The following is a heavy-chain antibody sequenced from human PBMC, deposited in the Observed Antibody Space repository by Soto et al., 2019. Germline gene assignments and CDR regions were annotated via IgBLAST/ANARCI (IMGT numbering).Heavy chain of an antibody. V-gene: IGHV4-39*02. Sequence: LSLTCTVSGGSISSSSYYWGWIRQPPGKGLEWIGSIYYSGSTYYNPSLKSRVTISVDTSKNQFSLKLSSVTAADTAVYYCARDGRAVAGTSKGYYYYGMDVWGQGTTVTVSS. J-gene: IGHJ6*02. CDR3: ARDGRAVAGTSKGYYYYGMDV. CDR1: GGSISSSSYY. CDR2: IYYSGST. D-gene: IGHD6-19*01.